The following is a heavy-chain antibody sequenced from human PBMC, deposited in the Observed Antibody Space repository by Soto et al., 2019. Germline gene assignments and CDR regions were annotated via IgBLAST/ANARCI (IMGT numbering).Heavy chain of an antibody. CDR3: AKDWELSHFDY. V-gene: IGHV3-30*18. J-gene: IGHJ4*02. Sequence: QAGGSLRLSCAASGFTFSSYGMHWVRQAPGKGLEWVAVISYDGSNKYYADSVKGRFTISRDNSKNTLYLQMNSLRAEDTAVYYCAKDWELSHFDYWGQGTLVTVSS. CDR1: GFTFSSYG. D-gene: IGHD3-16*02. CDR2: ISYDGSNK.